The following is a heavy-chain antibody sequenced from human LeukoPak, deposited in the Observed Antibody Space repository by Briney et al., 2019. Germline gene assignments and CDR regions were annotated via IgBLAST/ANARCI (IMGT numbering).Heavy chain of an antibody. Sequence: GGSLRLSCAASGFTFISYAMHWVRQAPGKGLEWVAVTPHDETTKVYADSVKGRFTISRDNSKNTLYLQMNSLRGDDTAVYHCARCGNSCHGEVWLDYWGQGTPVTVSS. J-gene: IGHJ4*02. CDR3: ARCGNSCHGEVWLDY. CDR2: TPHDETTK. D-gene: IGHD2-2*01. CDR1: GFTFISYA. V-gene: IGHV3-30*04.